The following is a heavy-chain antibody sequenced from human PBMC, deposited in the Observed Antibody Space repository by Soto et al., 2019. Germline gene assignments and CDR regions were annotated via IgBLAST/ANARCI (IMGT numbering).Heavy chain of an antibody. V-gene: IGHV4-59*01. CDR2: IYYSGTT. D-gene: IGHD1-26*01. CDR1: GGSISTYY. CDR3: ARGKYSGSYYDWFDP. J-gene: IGHJ5*02. Sequence: SETLSLTCTVSGGSISTYYWSWIRQPPGKGLEWIGYIYYSGTTNYNPSLKSRVTISVDTSKNQFSLKLSSVTAADTAVYYWARGKYSGSYYDWFDPWGQGTLVTVS.